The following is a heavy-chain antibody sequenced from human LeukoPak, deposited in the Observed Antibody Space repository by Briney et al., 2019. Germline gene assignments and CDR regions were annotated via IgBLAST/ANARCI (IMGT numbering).Heavy chain of an antibody. Sequence: GGSLRLSCAASGFTFSSYAMSWVRQAPGKGLEWVSAISGSGGSTYYADSVKGRFTISRDNSKNTLYLQMNSLRAEDTAVYYCAKISYSIAAAATQYFQHWGQGTLVTVSS. CDR3: AKISYSIAAAATQYFQH. CDR1: GFTFSSYA. D-gene: IGHD6-13*01. J-gene: IGHJ1*01. CDR2: ISGSGGST. V-gene: IGHV3-23*01.